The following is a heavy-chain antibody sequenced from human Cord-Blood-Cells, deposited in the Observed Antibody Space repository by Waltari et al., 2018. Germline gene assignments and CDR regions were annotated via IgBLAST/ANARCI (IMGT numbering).Heavy chain of an antibody. J-gene: IGHJ6*02. CDR3: ASGPAAMASGYYYYGMDV. D-gene: IGHD5-18*01. CDR2: INHSGST. CDR1: GGSFSGYY. Sequence: QVQLQQWGAGLLKPSETLSLTCAVYGGSFSGYYWSWIRQPPGKGLEWIGEINHSGSTNYNPSLKSRVTISVDTSKNQFSLNLSSVTAADTAVYYCASGPAAMASGYYYYGMDVWGQGTTVTVSS. V-gene: IGHV4-34*01.